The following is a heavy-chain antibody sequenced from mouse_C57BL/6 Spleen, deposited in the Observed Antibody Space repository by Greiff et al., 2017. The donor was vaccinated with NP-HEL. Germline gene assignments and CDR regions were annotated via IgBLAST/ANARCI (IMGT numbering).Heavy chain of an antibody. V-gene: IGHV5-17*01. CDR1: GFTFSDYG. CDR2: ISSGSSTI. J-gene: IGHJ1*03. D-gene: IGHD1-1*01. CDR3: ARMHYGSSRYWYFDV. Sequence: EVQGVESGGGLVKPGGSLKLSCVASGFTFSDYGMHWVRQAPEKGLEWVAYISSGSSTIYYADTVKGRFTISRDNAKNTLFLQMTSLRSEDTAMYYCARMHYGSSRYWYFDVWGTGTTVTVSS.